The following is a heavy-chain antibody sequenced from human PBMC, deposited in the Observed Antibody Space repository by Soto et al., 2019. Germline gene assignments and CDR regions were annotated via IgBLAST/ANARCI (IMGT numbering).Heavy chain of an antibody. Sequence: ASVKVSCKASGYTFTSYGISWVRQAPGQGLEWMGWISAYNGNTNYAQKLQGRVTMTTDTSTSTAYMELRSLRSDDTAVYYCARDISEGALYYYYYGMDVWGQGTTVTVSS. J-gene: IGHJ6*02. CDR1: GYTFTSYG. D-gene: IGHD3-16*02. V-gene: IGHV1-18*01. CDR2: ISAYNGNT. CDR3: ARDISEGALYYYYYGMDV.